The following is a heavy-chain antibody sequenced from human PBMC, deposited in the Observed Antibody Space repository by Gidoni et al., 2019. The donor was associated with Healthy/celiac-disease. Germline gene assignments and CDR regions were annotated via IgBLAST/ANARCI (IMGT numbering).Heavy chain of an antibody. V-gene: IGHV4-30-2*01. J-gene: IGHJ4*02. D-gene: IGHD4-17*01. Sequence: QLQLQESGSGLVKPSQTLSLTCAVSGGSISSGGYSWSGIRQPPGKGREWIGYIYHSGSTYYNPSLKSRVTISVDRSKNQFSLKLSSVTAADTAVYYCARGPLSDYGDILPFDYWGQGTLVTVSS. CDR1: GGSISSGGYS. CDR2: IYHSGST. CDR3: ARGPLSDYGDILPFDY.